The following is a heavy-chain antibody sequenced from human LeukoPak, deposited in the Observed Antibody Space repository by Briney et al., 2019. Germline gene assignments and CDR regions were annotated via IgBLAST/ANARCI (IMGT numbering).Heavy chain of an antibody. D-gene: IGHD3-22*01. CDR3: ARHGNYYDSSGYNYYFDY. CDR2: IYYSGST. V-gene: IGHV4-59*08. CDR1: GVSISSYY. J-gene: IGHJ4*02. Sequence: SETLSLTCTVSGVSISSYYWSWIRQPPGKGLEWIGNIYYSGSTKYNPSLKSRVTISVDTSKNHFSLKLSSVTAADTAVYYCARHGNYYDSSGYNYYFDYWAREPWAPSPQ.